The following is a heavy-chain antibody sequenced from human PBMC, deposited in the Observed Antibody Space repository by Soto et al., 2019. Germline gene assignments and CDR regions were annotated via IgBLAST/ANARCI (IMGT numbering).Heavy chain of an antibody. Sequence: QVQLVESGGGVVQPGRSVRLSCAASGFTFSRYAMHWVRQAPGKGLEWVAVISYGGTNQHYADSVTGRFTISRDNSKNTLYLPMNSLRPEDTAVYYCARDRGNAWNYGLDYWGQGTLVTVSS. CDR3: ARDRGNAWNYGLDY. D-gene: IGHD1-7*01. CDR2: ISYGGTNQ. V-gene: IGHV3-30-3*01. J-gene: IGHJ4*02. CDR1: GFTFSRYA.